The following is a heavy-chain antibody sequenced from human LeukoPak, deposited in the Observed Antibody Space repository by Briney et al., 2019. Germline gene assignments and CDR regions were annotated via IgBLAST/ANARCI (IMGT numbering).Heavy chain of an antibody. V-gene: IGHV1-2*04. J-gene: IGHJ6*04. CDR1: GYTFTGYY. D-gene: IGHD3-10*01. Sequence: ASVKVSCKASGYTFTGYYMHWVRQAPGQGLEWMGWINPNSGGTNYAQKFQGWVTMTRDTSISTAYMELSRLRSDDTAVYYCERERSRVTMVRGVIGYYGMDVWGKGTTVTVSS. CDR2: INPNSGGT. CDR3: ERERSRVTMVRGVIGYYGMDV.